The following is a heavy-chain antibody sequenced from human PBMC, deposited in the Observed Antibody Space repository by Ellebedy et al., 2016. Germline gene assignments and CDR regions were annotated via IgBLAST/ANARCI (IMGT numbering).Heavy chain of an antibody. CDR1: GYTFTSYA. D-gene: IGHD2-15*01. J-gene: IGHJ6*02. V-gene: IGHV1-3*02. Sequence: ASVKVSCKASGYTFTSYAMHWVRQAPGQRLEWMGWSNAGNGNTKYSQEFQGRVTITRDTSASTAYMELRSLRSEDTAVYYCARDLGCGGSCYFTADVWGQGTTVTVSS. CDR2: SNAGNGNT. CDR3: ARDLGCGGSCYFTADV.